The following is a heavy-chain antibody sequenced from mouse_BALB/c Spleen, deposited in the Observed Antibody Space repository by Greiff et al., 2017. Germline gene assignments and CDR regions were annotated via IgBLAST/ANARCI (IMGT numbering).Heavy chain of an antibody. V-gene: IGHV5-6*01. J-gene: IGHJ3*01. CDR1: GFTFSSYG. CDR2: ISSGGSYT. CDR3: ANYYGSSFAY. Sequence: EVKVVESGGDLVKPGGSLKLSCAASGFTFSSYGMSWVRQTPDKRLEWVATISSGGSYTYYPDSVKGRFTISRDNAKNTLYLQMSSLKSEATAMYYCANYYGSSFAYWGQGTLVTVSA. D-gene: IGHD1-1*01.